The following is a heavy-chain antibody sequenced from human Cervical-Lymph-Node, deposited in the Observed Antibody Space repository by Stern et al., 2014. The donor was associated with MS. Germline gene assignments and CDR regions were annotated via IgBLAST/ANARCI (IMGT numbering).Heavy chain of an antibody. J-gene: IGHJ6*02. CDR1: RPPLSVYA. V-gene: IGHV3-23*04. CDR3: ARPATRYSGFYNYAMDV. CDR2: ISSGGDTT. D-gene: IGHD5-12*01. Sequence: EVQLVESGGGLVQPGGSLRLSCTSSRPPLSVYAMNWVRQAPGKVLDWVSAISSGGDTTYYADSVKGRFTISRDNSKNTLYLQMNNLRADDTAVYYCARPATRYSGFYNYAMDVWGQGTTVTVSS.